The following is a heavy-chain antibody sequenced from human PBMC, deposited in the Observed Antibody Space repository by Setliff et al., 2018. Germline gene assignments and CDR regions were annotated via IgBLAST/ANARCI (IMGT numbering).Heavy chain of an antibody. D-gene: IGHD3-22*01. J-gene: IGHJ5*02. CDR3: ARDALYDSNDRNSYYGNWLDP. CDR2: IIPIYGST. Sequence: SVKVSCKASGGSFSNYAIIWVRQAPGQGPEWMGGIIPIYGSTNNAEKFQGRVTFSADESMSTVYMELSSLTSADTALYYCARDALYDSNDRNSYYGNWLDPWGQGTPVTVSS. V-gene: IGHV1-69*13. CDR1: GGSFSNYA.